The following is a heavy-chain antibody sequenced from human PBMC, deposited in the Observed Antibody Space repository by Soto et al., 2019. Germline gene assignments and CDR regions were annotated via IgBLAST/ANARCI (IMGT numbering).Heavy chain of an antibody. V-gene: IGHV3-30*18. CDR3: ANGIKATTGREDYFDY. CDR1: GFTFSYYG. CDR2: ISYDGSNK. D-gene: IGHD1-1*01. J-gene: IGHJ4*02. Sequence: GGSLRLSCAASGFTFSYYGMHWVRQAPGKGLEWVAIISYDGSNKYYADSVKGRFTISRDNSKNTLYLQMNSLRAEDTAVYYCANGIKATTGREDYFDYWGQGTLVTVSS.